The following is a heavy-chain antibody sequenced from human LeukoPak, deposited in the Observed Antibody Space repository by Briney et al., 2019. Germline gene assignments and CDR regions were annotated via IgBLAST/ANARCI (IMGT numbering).Heavy chain of an antibody. Sequence: PGESLKISCKGSGYRFTSNWIGWVRQMPGKGLEWMGIIYPGDSDTRYSPSFQGQVTISADKSISTAYLQWSSLKASDTAMYYCARLGTSGSYHLDPWGQGTLVTVSS. CDR2: IYPGDSDT. D-gene: IGHD3-10*01. CDR1: GYRFTSNW. V-gene: IGHV5-51*01. J-gene: IGHJ5*02. CDR3: ARLGTSGSYHLDP.